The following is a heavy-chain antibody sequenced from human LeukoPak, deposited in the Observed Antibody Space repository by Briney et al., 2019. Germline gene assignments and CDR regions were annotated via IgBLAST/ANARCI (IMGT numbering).Heavy chain of an antibody. CDR1: GFTFSSYG. Sequence: GGSLRLSCAASGFTFSSYGMHWVRQAPGKGLEWVALIWYDGSNKYYTDSVKGRLTISRDNSKNTLYLQTNSLRAEDTAIYYCAREGPRGNSQFDYWGQGTLVTVSS. J-gene: IGHJ4*02. D-gene: IGHD2/OR15-2a*01. CDR3: AREGPRGNSQFDY. V-gene: IGHV3-33*01. CDR2: IWYDGSNK.